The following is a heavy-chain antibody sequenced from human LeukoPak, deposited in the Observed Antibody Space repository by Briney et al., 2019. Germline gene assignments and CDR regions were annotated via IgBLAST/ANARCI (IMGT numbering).Heavy chain of an antibody. Sequence: ASVKVSCKASGGTFSSYAISWVRQAPGQGLEWMGGIIPIFGTANYAQKFQGRVTITTDESTSTAYMELSSLRSEDTAVYYCAGGEIHYGSGSYYSFDYWGQGTLVTVSS. V-gene: IGHV1-69*05. J-gene: IGHJ4*02. CDR1: GGTFSSYA. D-gene: IGHD3-10*01. CDR3: AGGEIHYGSGSYYSFDY. CDR2: IIPIFGTA.